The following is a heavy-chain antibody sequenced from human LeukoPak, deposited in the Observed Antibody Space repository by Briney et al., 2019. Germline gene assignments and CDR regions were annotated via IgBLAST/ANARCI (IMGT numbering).Heavy chain of an antibody. Sequence: SETLSLTCTVSGGSISSSSYYWGWIRQPPGKGLEWIGNIYYSGSTYYNPSLKSRVTISVDTSKNQFSLKLSSVTAADTAVYYCARVYYDILTGYFPYYYYYMDVWGKGTTVTISS. J-gene: IGHJ6*03. D-gene: IGHD3-9*01. CDR1: GGSISSSSYY. CDR2: IYYSGST. CDR3: ARVYYDILTGYFPYYYYYMDV. V-gene: IGHV4-39*07.